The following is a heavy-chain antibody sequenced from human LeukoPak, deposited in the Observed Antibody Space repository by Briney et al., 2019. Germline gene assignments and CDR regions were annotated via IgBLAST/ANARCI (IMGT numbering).Heavy chain of an antibody. CDR1: GYTFTNYY. CDR3: ARDKDFVVVVPATDAYDI. J-gene: IGHJ3*02. Sequence: ASVKLSCKASGYTFTNYYIHWVRQAPGQGLGWMGRINPHSGGTNYAKKLQGRVTMTRTTSISTAYMELSSLRSDDTAVYYCARDKDFVVVVPATDAYDIWGQGTMVTVSS. CDR2: INPHSGGT. D-gene: IGHD2-15*01. V-gene: IGHV1-2*02.